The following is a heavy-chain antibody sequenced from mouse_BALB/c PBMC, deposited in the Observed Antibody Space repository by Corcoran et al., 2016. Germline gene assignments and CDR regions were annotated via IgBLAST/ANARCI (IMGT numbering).Heavy chain of an antibody. V-gene: IGHV1-81*01. D-gene: IGHD1-1*01. CDR1: GYTFTDYV. CDR2: IYPGSGST. J-gene: IGHJ4*01. CDR3: ARSRAYYYGSSYYAMDY. Sequence: QVQLQQSGPELVKPGASVKMSCKASGYTFTDYVISWVKQRTGQGLEWIGEIYPGSGSTYYNEKFKGKATLTADKSSNTTYIQLSSLTSEDSAVYFCARSRAYYYGSSYYAMDYWGQGTSVTVSS.